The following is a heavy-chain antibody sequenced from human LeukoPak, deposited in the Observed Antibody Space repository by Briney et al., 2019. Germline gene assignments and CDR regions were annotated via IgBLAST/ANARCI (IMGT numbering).Heavy chain of an antibody. CDR2: ISDSGGGA. CDR3: ARGLYYSYYYMDV. V-gene: IGHV3-23*01. CDR1: GFTFSSYA. Sequence: GWSLRLSCAASGFTFSSYAMSWVRQAPGKGLEWVSGISDSGGGAYSADSVKGRFTISRDNSKNTLYLQMNSLRAEDTAVYYCARGLYYSYYYMDVWGKGTTVTVSS. J-gene: IGHJ6*03.